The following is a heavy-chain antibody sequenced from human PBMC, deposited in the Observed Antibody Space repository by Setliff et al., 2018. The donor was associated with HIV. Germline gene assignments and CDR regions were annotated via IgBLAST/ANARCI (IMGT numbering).Heavy chain of an antibody. V-gene: IGHV4-30-4*08. CDR3: ARGGDGYNPGGGTFDH. CDR2: IYYTGST. J-gene: IGHJ4*02. CDR1: GGSISSDNY. D-gene: IGHD1-1*01. Sequence: SETLSLTCAVSGGSISSDNYWSWIRQYPGKGLEWIGYIYYTGSTYYNPSLKSRVTISADTSKNQFSLRLKSVTAAETAVYYCARGGDGYNPGGGTFDHWGQGTLVTVSS.